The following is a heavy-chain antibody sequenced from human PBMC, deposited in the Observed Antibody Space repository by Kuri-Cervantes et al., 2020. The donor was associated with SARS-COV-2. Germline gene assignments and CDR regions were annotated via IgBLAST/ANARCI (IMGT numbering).Heavy chain of an antibody. V-gene: IGHV4-59*01. CDR2: IYYSGST. J-gene: IGHJ4*02. Sequence: ESLKISCTVSGGSISSYYWSWIRQPPGKGLEWIGYIYYSGSTNYNPSLKSRVTISVDTSKNQFSLKLSSVTAADTAVYYCARVYYDSSGYYEDRYFDYWGQGTLVTVSS. CDR3: ARVYYDSSGYYEDRYFDY. D-gene: IGHD3-22*01. CDR1: GGSISSYY.